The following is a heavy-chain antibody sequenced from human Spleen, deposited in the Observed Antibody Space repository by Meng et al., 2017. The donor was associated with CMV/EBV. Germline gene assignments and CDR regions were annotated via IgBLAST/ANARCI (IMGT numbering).Heavy chain of an antibody. CDR3: ARRLLWFENDY. J-gene: IGHJ4*02. CDR1: GGSIRSSPYY. V-gene: IGHV4-39*01. CDR2: IYHSGST. Sequence: SETLSLTCTVSGGSIRSSPYYWGWIRQPPGKGLEWIANIYHSGSTYYNPSLKSRVTISVDTSKNQFSLKLSSVTAADTAVYYCARRLLWFENDYWGQGTLVTVSS. D-gene: IGHD3-10*01.